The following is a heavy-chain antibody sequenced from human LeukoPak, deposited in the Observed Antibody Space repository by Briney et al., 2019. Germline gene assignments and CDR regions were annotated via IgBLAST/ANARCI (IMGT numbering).Heavy chain of an antibody. V-gene: IGHV1-46*01. Sequence: APVKVSCKASGYTFTSYYMHWVRQAPGQGLEWMGIINPSGGSTSYAQKFQGRVTMTRDMSTSTVYMELSSLRSEDTAVYYCARAGEMATIADGAFDIWGQGTMVTVSS. CDR1: GYTFTSYY. CDR3: ARAGEMATIADGAFDI. CDR2: INPSGGST. J-gene: IGHJ3*02. D-gene: IGHD5-24*01.